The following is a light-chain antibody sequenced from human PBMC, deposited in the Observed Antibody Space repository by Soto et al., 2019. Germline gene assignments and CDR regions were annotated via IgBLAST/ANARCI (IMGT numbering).Light chain of an antibody. Sequence: EIVLTQSPATLSVSPGERATLSCRASQGVSSNLAWYQQKPGQGPRLLIYGASTRATGIPARFSGSGSGTEFTLNISSLQPEDFALYYCQQYNNWPPRGTFGQVTKVEFK. J-gene: IGKJ1*01. V-gene: IGKV3-15*01. CDR2: GAS. CDR3: QQYNNWPPRGT. CDR1: QGVSSN.